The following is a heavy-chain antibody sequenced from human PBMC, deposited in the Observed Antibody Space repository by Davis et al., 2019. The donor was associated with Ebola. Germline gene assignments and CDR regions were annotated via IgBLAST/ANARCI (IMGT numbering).Heavy chain of an antibody. V-gene: IGHV3-7*01. CDR2: IKQDGSEK. CDR1: GFTFSNYW. J-gene: IGHJ4*02. Sequence: GESLKISCAASGFTFSNYWMSWVRQAPGKALEWVANIKQDGSEKYYVDSVKGRFTISRDNAKNSLYLQMNSLRAEDTAVYYCARERQWLALYFDYWGQGTLVTVSS. D-gene: IGHD6-19*01. CDR3: ARERQWLALYFDY.